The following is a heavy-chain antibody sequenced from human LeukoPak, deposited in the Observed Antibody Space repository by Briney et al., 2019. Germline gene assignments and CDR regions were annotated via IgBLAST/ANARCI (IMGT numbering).Heavy chain of an antibody. D-gene: IGHD5-12*01. CDR1: GGSISSSNW. CDR3: ARDMSVDSGYDSVPLDY. CDR2: IYHSGST. V-gene: IGHV4-4*02. Sequence: SETLSLTCAVSGGSISSSNWWSWVRQPPGKGLEWIGEIYHSGSTNCNPSLKSRVTISVDKSKNQFSLKLSSLTAADTAVYYCARDMSVDSGYDSVPLDYWGQGTLVTVSS. J-gene: IGHJ4*02.